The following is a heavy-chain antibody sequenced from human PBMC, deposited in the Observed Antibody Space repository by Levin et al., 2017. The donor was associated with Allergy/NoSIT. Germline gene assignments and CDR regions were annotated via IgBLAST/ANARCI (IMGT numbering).Heavy chain of an antibody. CDR2: IYKSGSP. D-gene: IGHD3-10*01. CDR1: GGSISSSSYY. CDR3: ARGNMVRAVIKRLDY. Sequence: ASETLSLTCTVSGGSISSSSYYWGWIRQSPGKGLEWIGSIYKSGSPYYNPSLQSRVSISVDMSKNQFSLKLNSVTAADTAVYYCARGNMVRAVIKRLDYWGQGTLVTVSS. J-gene: IGHJ4*02. V-gene: IGHV4-39*07.